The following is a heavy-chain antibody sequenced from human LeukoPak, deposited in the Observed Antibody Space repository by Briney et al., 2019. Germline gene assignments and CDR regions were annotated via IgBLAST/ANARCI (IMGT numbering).Heavy chain of an antibody. D-gene: IGHD2/OR15-2a*01. CDR2: FDPEDGGT. J-gene: IGHJ3*02. CDR1: GYTLKELS. Sequence: AASVKVSCKVSGYTLKELSMHWVRQAPGKGLEWMGGFDPEDGGTVYAQNFQGRVTMTGDTSTDTAYMELSNLKSEDTAVYYCAIPYFRTAFDIWGQGTMVTVSS. V-gene: IGHV1-24*01. CDR3: AIPYFRTAFDI.